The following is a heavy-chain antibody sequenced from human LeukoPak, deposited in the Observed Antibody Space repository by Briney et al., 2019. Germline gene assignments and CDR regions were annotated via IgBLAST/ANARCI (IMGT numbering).Heavy chain of an antibody. CDR1: GYTFTSYD. CDR2: MNPNSGNT. Sequence: ASVKVSCKASGYTFTSYDINWVRQATGQGLEWMGWMNPNSGNTGYAQKFQGRVTMTRNTSISTAYMEQSSLRSEDTAVYYCARGLNYYGSGSLTYYYYYGMDVWGQGTTVTVSS. D-gene: IGHD3-10*01. V-gene: IGHV1-8*01. CDR3: ARGLNYYGSGSLTYYYYYGMDV. J-gene: IGHJ6*02.